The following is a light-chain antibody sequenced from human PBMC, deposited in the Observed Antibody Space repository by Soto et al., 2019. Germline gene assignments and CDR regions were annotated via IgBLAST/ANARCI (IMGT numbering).Light chain of an antibody. CDR2: GAS. CDR1: RSVTSN. Sequence: ETVMTQSPATLSVSPGGRATLSCRASRSVTSNLAWYQQKPGQAPRLLIYGASTRATGVPARFSASGSGTEFTLTISSLQSKDFAIYYCQQYNYWPQTFGQGTKVEIK. CDR3: QQYNYWPQT. V-gene: IGKV3-15*01. J-gene: IGKJ1*01.